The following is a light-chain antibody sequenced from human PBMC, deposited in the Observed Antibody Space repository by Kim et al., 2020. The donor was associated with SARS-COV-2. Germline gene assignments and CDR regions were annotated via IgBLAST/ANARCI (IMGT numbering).Light chain of an antibody. CDR1: SSNIGSNY. CDR3: AAWDDSLSGVV. CDR2: RNN. J-gene: IGLJ2*01. V-gene: IGLV1-47*01. Sequence: ELTQPPSASGTPGQRVTISCSGSSSNIGSNYVYWYQQLPGTAPKLLNYRNNQRPSGVPDRFSGSKSGTSASLAISGLRSEDEADYYCAAWDDSLSGVVFGGGTQLTVL.